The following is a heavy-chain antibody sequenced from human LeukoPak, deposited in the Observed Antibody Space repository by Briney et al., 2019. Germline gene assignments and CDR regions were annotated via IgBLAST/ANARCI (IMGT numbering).Heavy chain of an antibody. J-gene: IGHJ4*02. CDR2: INRSGYT. CDR1: GTSFSSYY. V-gene: IGHV4-34*01. CDR3: ARMTMGHAY. D-gene: IGHD4/OR15-4a*01. Sequence: SETLSLTCAVAGTSFSSYYWSWSRHSPEKGLEWIGEINRSGYTNNNPSLKSRVTMSIDTSNNRFSLRLSSVTAADTAVYCCARMTMGHAYWRQGSLVTVSS.